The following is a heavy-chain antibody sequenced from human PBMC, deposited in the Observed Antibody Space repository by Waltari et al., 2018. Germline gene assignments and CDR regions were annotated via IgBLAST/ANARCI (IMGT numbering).Heavy chain of an antibody. Sequence: QVQLQESGPGLVKPSETLSLTCAVSGYSISSGYYWGWIRQPPGKGLEWIGSIYHSGSTCYNPSLKSRVTISVDTSKNQFSLKLSSVTAADTAVYYCARTQWLATFDYWGQGTLVTVSS. CDR1: GYSISSGYY. CDR3: ARTQWLATFDY. CDR2: IYHSGST. V-gene: IGHV4-38-2*01. J-gene: IGHJ4*02. D-gene: IGHD6-19*01.